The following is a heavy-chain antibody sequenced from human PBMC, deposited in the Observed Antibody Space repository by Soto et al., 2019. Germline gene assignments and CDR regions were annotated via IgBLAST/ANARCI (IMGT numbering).Heavy chain of an antibody. CDR1: GGSISSGDYY. Sequence: KASETLSLTCTVSGGSISSGDYYWSWIRQPPGKGLEWIGYIYYSGSTYYNPSLKSRVTISVDTSKNQFSLKLSSVTAADTAVYYCASYIVATMREYYFDYWGQGTLVTVSS. V-gene: IGHV4-30-4*01. J-gene: IGHJ4*02. CDR2: IYYSGST. D-gene: IGHD5-12*01. CDR3: ASYIVATMREYYFDY.